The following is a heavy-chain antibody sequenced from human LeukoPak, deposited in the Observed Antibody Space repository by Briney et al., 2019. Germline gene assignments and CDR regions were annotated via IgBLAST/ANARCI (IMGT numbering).Heavy chain of an antibody. V-gene: IGHV4-34*01. CDR1: GGSFSTYY. D-gene: IGHD1-1*01. CDR2: INHRGDT. Sequence: SETLSLTCAVYGGSFSTYYWSWIRQSPGKGLKWIAEINHRGDTNYNPSVTSRVTISVDTSKNQFSLKVRSLTAADTAVYYCARGPTISETGYFDYWGQGTLVTVSP. J-gene: IGHJ4*03. CDR3: ARGPTISETGYFDY.